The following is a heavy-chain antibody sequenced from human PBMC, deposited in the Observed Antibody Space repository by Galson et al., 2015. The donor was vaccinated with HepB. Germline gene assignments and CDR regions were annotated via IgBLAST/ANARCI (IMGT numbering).Heavy chain of an antibody. CDR1: GFTFSGSA. J-gene: IGHJ6*03. D-gene: IGHD2-2*01. Sequence: SLRLSCAASGFTFSGSAMHWVRQASGKGLEWVGRIRSKANSYATAYAASVKGRFTISRDDSKNTAYLQMNSLKTEDTAVYYCTGALGYCSSTSCYYYYYMDVWGKGTTVTVSS. V-gene: IGHV3-73*01. CDR3: TGALGYCSSTSCYYYYYMDV. CDR2: IRSKANSYAT.